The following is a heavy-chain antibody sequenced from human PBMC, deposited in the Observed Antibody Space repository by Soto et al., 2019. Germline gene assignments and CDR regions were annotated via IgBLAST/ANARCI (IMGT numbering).Heavy chain of an antibody. CDR2: ISSSSSYI. CDR3: ASHPRDSSGYWYYFDY. D-gene: IGHD3-22*01. Sequence: GGSVRHSCAASGCAFISYSMNRDRPAPGKGLEWVSSISSSSSYIYYADSVKGRFTISRDNAKNSLYLQMNSLRAEDTAVYYCASHPRDSSGYWYYFDYWGQGTLVTVSS. V-gene: IGHV3-21*01. J-gene: IGHJ4*02. CDR1: GCAFISYS.